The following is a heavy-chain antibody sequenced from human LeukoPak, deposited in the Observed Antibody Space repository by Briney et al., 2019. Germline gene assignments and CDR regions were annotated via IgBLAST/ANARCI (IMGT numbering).Heavy chain of an antibody. CDR2: IYTSGST. D-gene: IGHD3-22*01. J-gene: IGHJ3*02. CDR1: GGSISSGSYY. Sequence: SETLSLTCTVSGGSISSGSYYWSWIRQPAGKGLEWIGRIYTSGSTNYNPSLKSRVTISVDTSKNQFSLKLSSVTAADTAVYYCARDNISWCDYYDSSGYCYDAFDIWGQGTMVTVSS. V-gene: IGHV4-61*02. CDR3: ARDNISWCDYYDSSGYCYDAFDI.